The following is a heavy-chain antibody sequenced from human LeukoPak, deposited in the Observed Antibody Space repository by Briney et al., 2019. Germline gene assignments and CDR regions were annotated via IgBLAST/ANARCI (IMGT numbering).Heavy chain of an antibody. V-gene: IGHV4-59*01. Sequence: SETLSLTCTVSGGSITNSYWNWIRQSPGKGLEWIGCINYSGSTNYNPSLKSRVTISVDTSKNQFSLKLSSVTAADTAVYFCARDPLSTNDFDIWGQGTMVTVSS. CDR1: GGSITNSY. J-gene: IGHJ3*02. CDR3: ARDPLSTNDFDI. D-gene: IGHD1-1*01. CDR2: INYSGST.